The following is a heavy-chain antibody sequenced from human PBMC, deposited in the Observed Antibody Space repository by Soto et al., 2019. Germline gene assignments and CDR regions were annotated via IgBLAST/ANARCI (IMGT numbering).Heavy chain of an antibody. V-gene: IGHV3-23*01. J-gene: IGHJ4*02. D-gene: IGHD1-26*01. CDR3: AREGRLKATDD. Sequence: PGGSLRLSCAASGFTFSTFAMSWARQAPGKGLEWVSALSGRGDITAYADSVKGRFTISRDNSKNTLYLQMNSLRAEESATYYCAREGRLKATDDWGQGTLVTVSS. CDR1: GFTFSTFA. CDR2: LSGRGDIT.